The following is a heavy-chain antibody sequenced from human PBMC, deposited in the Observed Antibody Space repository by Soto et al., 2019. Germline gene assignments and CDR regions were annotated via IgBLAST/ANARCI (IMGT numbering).Heavy chain of an antibody. CDR3: ARGGYQLLTPFDY. CDR2: IYYSGST. CDR1: GGSISSYH. Sequence: PSETLSLTCTVSGGSISSYHWSWIRQPPGKGLEWIGYIYYSGSTNYNPSLKSRVTISVDTSKNQFSLKLSSVTAADTAVYYCARGGYQLLTPFDYWGQGTLVTVSS. V-gene: IGHV4-59*01. J-gene: IGHJ4*02. D-gene: IGHD2-2*01.